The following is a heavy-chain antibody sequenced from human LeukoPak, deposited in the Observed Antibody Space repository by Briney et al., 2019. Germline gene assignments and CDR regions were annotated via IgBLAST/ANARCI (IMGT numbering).Heavy chain of an antibody. CDR3: AKGVGYYGSGSSPDY. CDR2: ISGSGGST. CDR1: GFTVNNNY. Sequence: GGSLRLSCAASGFTVNNNYMSWDRQAPGKGLEWVSVISGSGGSTYYTDSVKGRFTISRDNSKNTLYLQMNSLRAEDTAVYYCAKGVGYYGSGSSPDYWGQGTLVTVSS. D-gene: IGHD3-10*01. V-gene: IGHV3-23*01. J-gene: IGHJ4*02.